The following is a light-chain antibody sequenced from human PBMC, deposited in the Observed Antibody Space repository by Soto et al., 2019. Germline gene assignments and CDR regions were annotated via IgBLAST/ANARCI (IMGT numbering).Light chain of an antibody. CDR3: ASWGDSLSGYWV. CDR1: SSKFGRNY. J-gene: IGLJ3*02. CDR2: KND. V-gene: IGLV1-47*01. Sequence: QSVLTQPPSASGTPGQSVTISCSGSSSKFGRNYVYWYQQLPGTAPKLLIYKNDQRPSGVPDRFSGSKSVASASLAISWLQSEYEADYYCASWGDSLSGYWVFGGGTKVTVL.